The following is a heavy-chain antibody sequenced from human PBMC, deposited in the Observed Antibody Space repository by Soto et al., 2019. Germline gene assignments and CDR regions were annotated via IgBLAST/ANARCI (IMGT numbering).Heavy chain of an antibody. CDR1: GGSFSGYY. CDR2: INHSGST. V-gene: IGHV4-34*01. J-gene: IGHJ4*02. CDR3: ARRIAAAGPFDY. D-gene: IGHD6-13*01. Sequence: PSGTLSLTCAVYGGSFSGYYWSWIRQPPGKGLEWIGEINHSGSTNYNPSLKSRVTISVDTSKNQFSLKLSSVTAADTAVYYCARRIAAAGPFDYWGQGTLVTVSS.